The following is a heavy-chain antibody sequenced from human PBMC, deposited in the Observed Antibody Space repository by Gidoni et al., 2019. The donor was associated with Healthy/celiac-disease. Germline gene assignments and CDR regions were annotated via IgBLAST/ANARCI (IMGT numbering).Heavy chain of an antibody. CDR1: GGSLCSGDYY. V-gene: IGHV4-30-4*01. Sequence: QVQLQESGPGLVKPSQTLSLTCTVSGGSLCSGDYYWSWIRQPPGKGLEWIGYIYYSGSTYYHPSLKSRVTISVDTSNNQFSLKLSSVTAADTAVYYCARDRRFGELEDEEGFDYWGQGTLVTVSS. D-gene: IGHD3-10*01. CDR2: IYYSGST. CDR3: ARDRRFGELEDEEGFDY. J-gene: IGHJ4*02.